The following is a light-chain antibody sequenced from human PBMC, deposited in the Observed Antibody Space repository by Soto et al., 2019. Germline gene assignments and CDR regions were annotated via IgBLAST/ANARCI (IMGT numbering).Light chain of an antibody. J-gene: IGKJ3*01. V-gene: IGKV3-20*01. CDR1: QSVSSSY. CDR2: GAS. CDR3: QQYGSSPFT. Sequence: EIVLTQSPGTLSLSPGERATLSCRASQSVSSSYLAWYQQKPGQAPRLLIYGASSRATGIPDRFSGSGSGTDFTLTIRRLEPEEFAVYYCQQYGSSPFTFGPGTKVDIK.